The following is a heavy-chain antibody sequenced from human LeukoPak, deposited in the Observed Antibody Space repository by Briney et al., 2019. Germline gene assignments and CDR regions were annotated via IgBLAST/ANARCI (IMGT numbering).Heavy chain of an antibody. D-gene: IGHD5-12*01. CDR1: GFSLSTSGVG. CDR2: TYWDDDN. J-gene: IGHJ4*02. V-gene: IGHV2-5*02. Sequence: SGPTLVNPKQTLTLTCTFSGFSLSTSGVGGGWIRQPPGKDLEWLALTYWDDDNRYSPSLKSRLTITKDTSNNQVVLTMTDMDPVDTATYYCAHTATRSHFDYWGQGTLVTVSS. CDR3: AHTATRSHFDY.